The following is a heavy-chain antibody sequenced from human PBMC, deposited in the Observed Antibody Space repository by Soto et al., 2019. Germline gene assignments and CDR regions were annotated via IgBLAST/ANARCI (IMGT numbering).Heavy chain of an antibody. CDR3: AASCVGCGGFNYYGMDV. Sequence: QVQLQESGPGLVKPSQTLSLTCTVSGGSISSGGYYWSWIRQHPGNGLEWIGYIYYSGSTYYNPSIKSRVTISVATSKNQCSLKRSSVTAADTAVYYCAASCVGCGGFNYYGMDVWGQGTTVTVSS. CDR2: IYYSGST. J-gene: IGHJ6*02. V-gene: IGHV4-31*03. CDR1: GGSISSGGYY. D-gene: IGHD2-21*01.